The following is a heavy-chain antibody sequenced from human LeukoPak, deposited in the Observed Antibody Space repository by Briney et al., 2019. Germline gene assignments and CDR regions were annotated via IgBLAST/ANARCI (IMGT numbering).Heavy chain of an antibody. J-gene: IGHJ4*02. CDR1: GYDFSSYW. D-gene: IGHD6-6*01. Sequence: GESLKISCKASGYDFSSYWINWVRQMPGKGLEWMGRLDPSDSYTNYSPSFQGHVTISTAKSISTAYLRWSSLKASDTAMYYCARLSSTSSGLSYWGQGTLVTVSS. V-gene: IGHV5-10-1*01. CDR3: ARLSSTSSGLSY. CDR2: LDPSDSYT.